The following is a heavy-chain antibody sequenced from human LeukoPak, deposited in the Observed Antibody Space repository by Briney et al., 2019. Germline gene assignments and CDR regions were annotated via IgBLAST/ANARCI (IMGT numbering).Heavy chain of an antibody. J-gene: IGHJ4*02. CDR2: IYYTGST. CDR1: GGPIDNYS. CDR3: ARGVTH. Sequence: PLKPLSLTCPVPGGPIDNYSGSWIRQPPGKGLEWIGYIYYTGSTSYNPSLQSRLTISIDTSKTQFSLRLTSVTAADTAVYFCARGVTHWGQGTLVTVSS. V-gene: IGHV4-59*01. D-gene: IGHD2-21*02.